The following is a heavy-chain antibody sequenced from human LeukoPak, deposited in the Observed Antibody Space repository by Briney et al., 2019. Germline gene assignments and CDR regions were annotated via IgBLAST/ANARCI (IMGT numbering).Heavy chain of an antibody. CDR2: TSYDGSNQ. V-gene: IGHV3-30-3*01. CDR1: GFTFSSSA. Sequence: GGSLRLSCAASGFTFSSSAMHWVRQAPGKGLEWVAVTSYDGSNQYYTDSVKGRFTVSRDNSKNTLYLQMNSLRPEDTAVYYCASPGDVLIRYYSDYWGQGVLVTVSS. CDR3: ASPGDVLIRYYSDY. J-gene: IGHJ4*02. D-gene: IGHD2-8*01.